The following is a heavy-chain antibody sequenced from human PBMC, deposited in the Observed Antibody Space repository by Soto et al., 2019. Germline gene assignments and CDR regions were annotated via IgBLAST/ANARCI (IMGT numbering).Heavy chain of an antibody. V-gene: IGHV4-4*02. CDR2: IYHSGST. CDR1: GGSISSSNW. Sequence: QVQLQESGPGLVKPSGTLSLTCAVSGGSISSSNWWSWVRQPPGKGLEWIGEIYHSGSTNYNPSLKSRXXIXVXXSKNQCSLKLSSVTAADTAVYYCARCPDSWGGMDVWGQGTTVTVSS. D-gene: IGHD2-15*01. CDR3: ARCPDSWGGMDV. J-gene: IGHJ6*02.